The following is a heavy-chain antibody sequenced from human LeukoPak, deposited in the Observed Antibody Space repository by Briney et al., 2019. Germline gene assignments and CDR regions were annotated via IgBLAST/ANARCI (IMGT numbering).Heavy chain of an antibody. CDR1: GFTFSSYA. CDR3: AKTSPPYSSSWYGY. Sequence: PGASLRLSCAASGFTFSSYAMSWVRQAPGKGLEWVSAISGSGGSTYYADSVKGRVTISRDNSKNTLYLQMNSLRAEDTAVYYCAKTSPPYSSSWYGYWGQGTLVTVSS. V-gene: IGHV3-23*01. D-gene: IGHD6-13*01. CDR2: ISGSGGST. J-gene: IGHJ4*02.